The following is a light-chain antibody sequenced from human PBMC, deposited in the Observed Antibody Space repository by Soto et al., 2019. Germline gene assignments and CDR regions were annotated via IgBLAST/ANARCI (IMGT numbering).Light chain of an antibody. Sequence: QSALTQPASVSGSPGQSITISCTGTSSDVGRYDFVSWYQQHPGKVPKVIIYEGSKRPSGISNRFSGSRSGNTASLTISGLRVEDEADYYCCSFAGSSTWVFGGGTKLTVL. J-gene: IGLJ3*02. CDR3: CSFAGSSTWV. V-gene: IGLV2-23*01. CDR1: SSDVGRYDF. CDR2: EGS.